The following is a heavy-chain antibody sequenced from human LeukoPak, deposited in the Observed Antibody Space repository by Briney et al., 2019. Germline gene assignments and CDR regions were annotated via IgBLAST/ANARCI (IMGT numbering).Heavy chain of an antibody. CDR3: AREGPIVTGWNYGMDV. CDR1: GYTFTGYY. CDR2: INPNSGGT. J-gene: IGHJ6*04. V-gene: IGHV1-2*04. Sequence: ASVKVSCKASGYTFTGYYMHWVRQAPGQGLEWMGWINPNSGGTNYAQKFQGWVTMTRDTSISTAYMELSRLRSDDTAVYYCAREGPIVTGWNYGMDVWGKGTTVTVSS. D-gene: IGHD3-9*01.